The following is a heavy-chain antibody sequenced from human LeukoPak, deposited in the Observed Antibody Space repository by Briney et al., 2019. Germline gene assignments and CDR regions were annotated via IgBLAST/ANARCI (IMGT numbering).Heavy chain of an antibody. D-gene: IGHD3-22*01. CDR2: IYYSGST. Sequence: PSETLSLTCTVSGGSIRSGSHYWAWIRQPPGKGLEWIGSIYYSGSTYYNPCLEHPVTISIETSQTHFSLKLSSLSAADTSVYYCAKRDDSGGNLVDLWGQGTLVTVS. V-gene: IGHV4-39*02. CDR3: AKRDDSGGNLVDL. J-gene: IGHJ4*02. CDR1: GGSIRSGSHY.